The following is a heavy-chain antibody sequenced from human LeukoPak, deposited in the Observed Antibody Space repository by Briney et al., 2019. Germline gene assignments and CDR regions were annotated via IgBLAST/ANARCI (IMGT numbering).Heavy chain of an antibody. V-gene: IGHV1-69*04. Sequence: SAKLAYTHSYDKINIYDIRWERHDPGQWLEWKVWIIPILGIANYAQKFQGIVTITADKSTSTAYMELISLRSEDTAVYYCARGNLGSLGFDYWGQGTLVTVSS. CDR1: YDKINIYD. D-gene: IGHD1-26*01. J-gene: IGHJ4*02. CDR3: ARGNLGSLGFDY. CDR2: IIPILGIA.